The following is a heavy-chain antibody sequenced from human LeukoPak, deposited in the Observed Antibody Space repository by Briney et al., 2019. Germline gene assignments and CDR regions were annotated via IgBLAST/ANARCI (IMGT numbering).Heavy chain of an antibody. D-gene: IGHD3-3*01. V-gene: IGHV1-8*03. CDR2: MNPNSGNT. CDR3: ARGRNRITIFGVVSTYYFDY. CDR1: GYTFTSYD. J-gene: IGHJ4*02. Sequence: ASVKVSRKASGYTFTSYDINWVRQATGQGLEWMGWMNPNSGNTGYAQKFQGRVTITRNTSISTAYMELSSLRSEDTAVYYCARGRNRITIFGVVSTYYFDYWGQGTLATVSS.